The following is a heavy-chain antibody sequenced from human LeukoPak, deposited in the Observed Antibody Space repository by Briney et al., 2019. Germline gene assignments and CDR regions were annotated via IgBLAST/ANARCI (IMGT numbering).Heavy chain of an antibody. Sequence: ASVKVSCKASGGTFSSYAISWVRQAPGQGLEWMGGIIPIFGTANYAQKFQGRVTITADESTSTAYMELSSLRSEDTAVYYCARDYGGGDAFDIWGQGTMVTVSS. CDR2: IIPIFGTA. CDR1: GGTFSSYA. V-gene: IGHV1-69*13. J-gene: IGHJ3*02. D-gene: IGHD4-23*01. CDR3: ARDYGGGDAFDI.